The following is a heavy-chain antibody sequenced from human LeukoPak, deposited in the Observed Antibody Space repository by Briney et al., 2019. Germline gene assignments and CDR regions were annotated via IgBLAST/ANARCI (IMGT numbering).Heavy chain of an antibody. D-gene: IGHD3-9*01. V-gene: IGHV4-59*01. Sequence: SETLSLTCTVSGGSISRYYWSWIRQPPGKGLEWFGYVYDSGTTNYNPSLKSRVTISVDTSKNQFSLKLSSVTAADTAVYYCARGGYDILTGYFYYCMDVWGKGTTVTISS. CDR2: VYDSGTT. J-gene: IGHJ6*03. CDR3: ARGGYDILTGYFYYCMDV. CDR1: GGSISRYY.